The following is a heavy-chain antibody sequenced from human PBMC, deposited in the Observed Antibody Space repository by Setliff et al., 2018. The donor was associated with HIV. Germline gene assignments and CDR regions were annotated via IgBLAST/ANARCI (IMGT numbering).Heavy chain of an antibody. J-gene: IGHJ6*02. V-gene: IGHV3-7*01. CDR1: GFTFTSYW. Sequence: PGGSLRLSCAASGFTFTSYWMIWVRQAPGKGLEWVANINQDGNEKNYVDSVKGRFTISRDNAKNTLFLQMNSLRAEDTAVYYCTRTLRYFDWLLSDYYYYGMDVWGQGTTVTVSS. D-gene: IGHD3-9*01. CDR3: TRTLRYFDWLLSDYYYYGMDV. CDR2: INQDGNEK.